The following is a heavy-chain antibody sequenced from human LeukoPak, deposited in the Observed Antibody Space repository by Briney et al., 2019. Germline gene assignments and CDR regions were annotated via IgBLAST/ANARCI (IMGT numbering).Heavy chain of an antibody. J-gene: IGHJ6*03. Sequence: SETLSLTCTVSGGSISSYYWSWIRQPPGKGLKWIGYIYYSGSTNYNPSLKSRVTISVDTSKNQFSLKLSSVTAADTAVYYCARGPLGYCSSTSCYARSYYYYYMDVWGKGTTVTVSS. CDR1: GGSISSYY. V-gene: IGHV4-59*01. CDR2: IYYSGST. D-gene: IGHD2-2*01. CDR3: ARGPLGYCSSTSCYARSYYYYYMDV.